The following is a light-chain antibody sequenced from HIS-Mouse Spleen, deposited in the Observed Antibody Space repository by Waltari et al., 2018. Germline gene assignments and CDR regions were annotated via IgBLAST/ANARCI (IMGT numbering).Light chain of an antibody. Sequence: AIRMTQSPSSLSASTGDRGTITCRARQGISSFLAWYQQKPGKAPKLLIYAASTLKSGVPSRFSGSGSGTDFTLTISCLQSEDFATYYCQQYYSYPETFGQGTKVEIK. J-gene: IGKJ1*01. CDR1: QGISSF. V-gene: IGKV1-8*01. CDR3: QQYYSYPET. CDR2: AAS.